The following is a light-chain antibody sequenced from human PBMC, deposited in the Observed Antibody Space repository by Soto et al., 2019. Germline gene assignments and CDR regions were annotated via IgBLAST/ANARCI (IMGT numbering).Light chain of an antibody. Sequence: QSVLTQPASVSGSPGQSITISCTGTSSDVGGYNYVSWYQQHPGKAPKLMIXXXXXXXXXXXXXXXGSKSGNTASLTISGXXXXXXXXXYCSSYTSSSLYVFGTGTKLTVL. J-gene: IGLJ1*01. CDR2: XXX. CDR3: SSYTSSSLYV. V-gene: IGLV2-14*01. CDR1: SSDVGGYNY.